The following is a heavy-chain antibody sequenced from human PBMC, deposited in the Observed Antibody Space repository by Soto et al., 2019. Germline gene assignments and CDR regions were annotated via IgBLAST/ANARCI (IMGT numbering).Heavy chain of an antibody. J-gene: IGHJ4*02. V-gene: IGHV4-59*08. D-gene: IGHD3-9*01. CDR1: GGSISSYY. CDR2: IYYSGST. Sequence: SETLSLTCTVSGGSISSYYWSWIRQPPGKGLEWIGYIYYSGSTNYNPSLKSRVTISVDTSKNQFSLKLSSVTAADTAVYYCARHVQNYDILTGYYFSLFDYWGQGTLVTVSS. CDR3: ARHVQNYDILTGYYFSLFDY.